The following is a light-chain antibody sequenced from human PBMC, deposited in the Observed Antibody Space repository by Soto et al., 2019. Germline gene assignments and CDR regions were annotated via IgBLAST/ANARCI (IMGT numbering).Light chain of an antibody. V-gene: IGKV3-15*01. CDR1: VSVRTD. Sequence: IVRTRAADAMCLAPGQRPTLSNKASVSVRTDLAWYQQKPGQAPRLLIYGASTRAAGVPVRFSGSGSGSDFTLTIDTLQSEDFAVYYCPQPHSWPRTFGAGTKVDIK. CDR2: GAS. J-gene: IGKJ4*01. CDR3: PQPHSWPRT.